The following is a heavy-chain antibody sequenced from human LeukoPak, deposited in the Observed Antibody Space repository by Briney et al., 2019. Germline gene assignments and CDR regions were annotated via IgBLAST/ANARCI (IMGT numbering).Heavy chain of an antibody. Sequence: ASVKVSCKASGYTFTSYYMHWVRQAPGQGLEWMGIINPSGGNTGYAQKFQGRVTMTRNTSISTAYMELSSLRSEDTAVYYCARVGHSSSWRDAFDIWGQGTMVTVSS. D-gene: IGHD6-13*01. J-gene: IGHJ3*02. CDR2: INPSGGNT. CDR3: ARVGHSSSWRDAFDI. CDR1: GYTFTSYY. V-gene: IGHV1-46*01.